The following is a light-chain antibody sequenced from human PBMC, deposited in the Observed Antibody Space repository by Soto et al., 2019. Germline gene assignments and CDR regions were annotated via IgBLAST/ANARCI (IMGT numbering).Light chain of an antibody. CDR3: QQSYSTSWT. V-gene: IGKV1-39*01. CDR2: AAS. J-gene: IGKJ1*01. CDR1: QSIGSN. Sequence: DLQMTQSPSSLSASVRDRVTITCRASQSIGSNLNWYQQKPGKAPKLLIYAASSLQSGVPSRFSGSGSGTDFTLTISSLQPEDFATYYCQQSYSTSWTFGQGTKVEIK.